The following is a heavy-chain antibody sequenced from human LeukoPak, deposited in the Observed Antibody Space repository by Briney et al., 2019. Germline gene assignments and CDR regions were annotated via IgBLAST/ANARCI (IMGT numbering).Heavy chain of an antibody. CDR1: GFTFSSYG. J-gene: IGHJ5*02. V-gene: IGHV3-30*02. CDR2: IRYDGSNK. Sequence: GGSLRLSCAVSGFTFSSYGMHWVRQAPGKGLEWVAFIRYDGSNKYYADSVKGRFTISRDNSKNTLYLQMNSLRAEDTAVYYCAKDLRDYGDYGSWFDPWGQGTLVTVSS. D-gene: IGHD4-17*01. CDR3: AKDLRDYGDYGSWFDP.